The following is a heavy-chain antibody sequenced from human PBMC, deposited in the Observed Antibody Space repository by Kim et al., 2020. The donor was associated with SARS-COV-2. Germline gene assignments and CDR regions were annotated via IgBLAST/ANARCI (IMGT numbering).Heavy chain of an antibody. CDR2: INHSGST. Sequence: SETLSLTCAVYGGSFSGYYWSWIRQPPGKGLEWIGEINHSGSTNYNPSLKSRVTISVDTSKNQFSLKLSSVTAADTAVYYCARGVTTVTTHLDYWGQGTLVTVSS. J-gene: IGHJ4*02. CDR3: ARGVTTVTTHLDY. V-gene: IGHV4-34*01. CDR1: GGSFSGYY. D-gene: IGHD4-17*01.